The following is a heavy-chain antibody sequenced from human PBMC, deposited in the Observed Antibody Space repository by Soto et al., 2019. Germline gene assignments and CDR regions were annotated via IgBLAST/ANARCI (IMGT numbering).Heavy chain of an antibody. J-gene: IGHJ5*01. Sequence: SETLSLTCTVSGHSISIDYWSWIRQPPGKGLEWIGYIYYTGTTTYNPSFKSRLTISVDSSKNQFSLNLTSVSATDTAVYYCARLGGFYQSLDSWGQGTLVTVS. CDR3: ARLGGFYQSLDS. CDR2: IYYTGTT. V-gene: IGHV4-59*08. CDR1: GHSISIDY. D-gene: IGHD3-22*01.